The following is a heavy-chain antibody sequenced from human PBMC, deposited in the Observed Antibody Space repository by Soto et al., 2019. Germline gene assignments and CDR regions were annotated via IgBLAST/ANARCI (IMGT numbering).Heavy chain of an antibody. D-gene: IGHD3-3*01. J-gene: IGHJ4*02. CDR1: GYTFTGYY. CDR2: INPNSGGT. V-gene: IGHV1-2*04. Sequence: GASVKVSCKASGYTFTGYYMHWVRQAPGQGLEWMGWINPNSGGTNYAQKFQGWVTMTRDTSISTAYMELSRLRSDDTAVYYCARSTITIFGVVNNPFDYLGQGNLVTVSS. CDR3: ARSTITIFGVVNNPFDY.